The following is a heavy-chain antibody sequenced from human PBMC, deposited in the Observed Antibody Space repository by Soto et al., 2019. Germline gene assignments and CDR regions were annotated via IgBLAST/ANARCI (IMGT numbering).Heavy chain of an antibody. CDR3: VKGGWGDF. Sequence: GGSLRLSCEASGFTFSTYDMHRVRQAAWKGLEWVSFISSSSSSVNYADSVKGRFTISRDNAQNSLYMKMNGLRDDDSAVYYCVKGGWGDFWGQGTLVTVSS. J-gene: IGHJ4*02. CDR2: ISSSSSSV. V-gene: IGHV3-48*02. D-gene: IGHD3-16*01. CDR1: GFTFSTYD.